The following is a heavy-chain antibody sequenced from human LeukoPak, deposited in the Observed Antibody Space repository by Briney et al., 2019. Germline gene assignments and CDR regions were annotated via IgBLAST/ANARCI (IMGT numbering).Heavy chain of an antibody. CDR2: IYYSGST. CDR3: TRDLAGHFGGFYFDY. CDR1: GGSISSSSYY. Sequence: SETLSLTCTVSGGSISSSSYYWGCIRQPPGKGLEWIGTIYYSGSTYYNPSLKSRVTISVDTSKNQFSLKLSSVTAADTAVYYSTRDLAGHFGGFYFDYWGQGTLVTVSS. J-gene: IGHJ4*02. V-gene: IGHV4-39*07. D-gene: IGHD2-21*01.